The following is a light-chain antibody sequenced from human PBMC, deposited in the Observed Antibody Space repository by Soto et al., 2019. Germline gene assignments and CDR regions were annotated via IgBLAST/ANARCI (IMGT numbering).Light chain of an antibody. CDR2: EVT. CDR1: SSDVGGYNY. V-gene: IGLV2-8*01. J-gene: IGLJ2*01. Sequence: QSELTQPPSASGSPGQSVTISCTGISSDVGGYNYVSWYQQHPGKAPKLMIYEVTKRPSGVPDRFSGSRSGDTASLTVSGLQAEDEADYYCSSYAGSDNVLFGGGTKLTVL. CDR3: SSYAGSDNVL.